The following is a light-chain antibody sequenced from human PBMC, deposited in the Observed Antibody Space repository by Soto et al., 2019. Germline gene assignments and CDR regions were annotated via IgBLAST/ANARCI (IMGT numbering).Light chain of an antibody. CDR1: SSDVGGYNY. V-gene: IGLV2-14*01. Sequence: ALTQPASVSGSPGQSITISCTGTSSDVGGYNYVSWYQQHPGKAPKLMIYEVSNRPSGVSNRFSGSKSGNTASLAISGLQAEDEADYYCSSYTSSSTWVFGGGTKLTVL. J-gene: IGLJ3*02. CDR2: EVS. CDR3: SSYTSSSTWV.